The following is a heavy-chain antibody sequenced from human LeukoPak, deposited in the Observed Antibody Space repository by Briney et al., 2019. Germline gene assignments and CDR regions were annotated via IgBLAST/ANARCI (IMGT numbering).Heavy chain of an antibody. CDR1: GFTFSSYA. V-gene: IGHV3-21*01. J-gene: IGHJ4*02. Sequence: PGGSLRLSCAASGFTFSSYAMSWVRQAPGKGLEWVSSISSSSSYIYYADSVKGRFTISRDNAKNSLYLQMNSLRAEDTAVYYCARDLDMVVVITTGFDYWGQGTLVTVSS. CDR3: ARDLDMVVVITTGFDY. D-gene: IGHD3-22*01. CDR2: ISSSSSYI.